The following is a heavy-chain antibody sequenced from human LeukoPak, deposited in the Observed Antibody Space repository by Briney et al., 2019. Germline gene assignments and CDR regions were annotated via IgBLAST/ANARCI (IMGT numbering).Heavy chain of an antibody. J-gene: IGHJ4*02. CDR3: ARHSSDSSGWYYFDY. Sequence: SETLSLTCTLSGGSVSSSTFFWGWIRQPPGKGLDWIGSIYYIGSTYYNPSLRSRVTMSMDTSKNQFSLKLSSVTAADTAVYYCARHSSDSSGWYYFDYWGQGTLVTVSS. CDR1: GGSVSSSTFF. V-gene: IGHV4-39*01. CDR2: IYYIGST. D-gene: IGHD6-19*01.